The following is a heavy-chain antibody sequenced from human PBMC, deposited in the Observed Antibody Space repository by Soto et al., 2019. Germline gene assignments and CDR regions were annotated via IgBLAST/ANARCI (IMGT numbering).Heavy chain of an antibody. CDR3: ARSIVVVTALDY. CDR2: INPGNGNT. CDR1: GYTFTSYA. V-gene: IGHV1-3*05. D-gene: IGHD2-21*02. Sequence: QVQLVQSGAEEKKPGASVKVSCKASGYTFTSYAMNWVRQAPGQRLEWMGWINPGNGNTKYSQKFQGRVTITRDTSASTAYMELSSLRSEDTAVYYCARSIVVVTALDYWGQGTLVTVSS. J-gene: IGHJ4*02.